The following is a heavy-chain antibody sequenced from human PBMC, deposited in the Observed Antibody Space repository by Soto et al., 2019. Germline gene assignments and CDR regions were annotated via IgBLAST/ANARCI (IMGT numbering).Heavy chain of an antibody. V-gene: IGHV3-7*01. J-gene: IGHJ6*03. CDR2: IKQDGSEK. CDR1: GFTFSSYW. D-gene: IGHD3-10*01. Sequence: GGSLRLSCAASGFTFSSYWMSWVRQAPGKGLEWVANIKQDGSEKYYVDSVKGRFTISRDNAKNSLYLQMNSLRAEDTAVYYCARVRSQMVRGAYYYYYMDVWGKGTTVTVSS. CDR3: ARVRSQMVRGAYYYYYMDV.